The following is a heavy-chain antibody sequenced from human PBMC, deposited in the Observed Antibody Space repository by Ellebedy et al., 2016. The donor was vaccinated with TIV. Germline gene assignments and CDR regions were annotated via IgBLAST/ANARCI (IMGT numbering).Heavy chain of an antibody. D-gene: IGHD4-23*01. J-gene: IGHJ5*02. V-gene: IGHV3-33*08. CDR1: GFTFSNYG. CDR2: IWYDGTDK. Sequence: GESLKISCAASGFTFSNYGMHWVRQAPGKGLEWVAVIWYDGTDKYYADSVKGRFTISRDDSKNTVYLQMNRLTVEDMAIYYCTREVGVGTVLDHWGQGTRVTVST. CDR3: TREVGVGTVLDH.